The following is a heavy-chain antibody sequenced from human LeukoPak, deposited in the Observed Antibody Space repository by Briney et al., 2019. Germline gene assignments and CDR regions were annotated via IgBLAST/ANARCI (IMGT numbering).Heavy chain of an antibody. CDR1: GGSISSYY. CDR2: IYYGGST. D-gene: IGHD6-19*01. Sequence: SETLSLTCTVSGGSISSYYWSWIRQPPGKGLEWIGYIYYGGSTNYNPSLKSRVTISVDTSKNQFSLKLSSVTAADTAVYYCARVSSGWPGFDYWGQGTLVTVSS. CDR3: ARVSSGWPGFDY. J-gene: IGHJ4*02. V-gene: IGHV4-59*01.